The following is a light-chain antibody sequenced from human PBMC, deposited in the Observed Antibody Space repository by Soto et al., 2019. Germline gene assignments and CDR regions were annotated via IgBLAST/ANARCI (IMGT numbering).Light chain of an antibody. CDR1: SSDVGSYNL. V-gene: IGLV2-23*02. Sequence: QSVLTQPASVSGSPGQSITISCTGTSSDVGSYNLVSWYQQHPGKAPKLMIYEVSKRPSGVSNRFSGSKSGNTASLTISGLQAEDDADYYCCSYAVSIHVFVPVSNDTDL. CDR2: EVS. J-gene: IGLJ1*01. CDR3: CSYAVSIHV.